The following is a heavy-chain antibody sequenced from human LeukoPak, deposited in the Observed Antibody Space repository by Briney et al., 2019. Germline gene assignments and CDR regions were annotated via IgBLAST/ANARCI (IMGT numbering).Heavy chain of an antibody. CDR1: GGSISSGSYY. D-gene: IGHD6-19*01. J-gene: IGHJ6*03. Sequence: SETLSLTCTVSGGSISSGSYYWSWVRQPAGKGLEWIVYIYYSGSTNYNPSLKSRVTISVDTSKNQFSLKLSSVTTADTAVYYCARSLAVAGYYYNYYMDVWGKGTTVTVSS. CDR3: ARSLAVAGYYYNYYMDV. V-gene: IGHV4-61*10. CDR2: IYYSGST.